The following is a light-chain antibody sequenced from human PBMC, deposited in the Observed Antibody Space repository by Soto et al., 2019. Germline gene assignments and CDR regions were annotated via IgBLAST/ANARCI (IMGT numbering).Light chain of an antibody. Sequence: QSALTQPRSVSGSPGQSVTISCTGTGSDVGAYKYVSWYQQHPGKAPKFIIYDVSERPSGVPDRFSGSKSGDTASLTISGPQVEDEADYYCCSYAGSYSWVFGGGTQLTVL. V-gene: IGLV2-11*01. J-gene: IGLJ3*02. CDR2: DVS. CDR3: CSYAGSYSWV. CDR1: GSDVGAYKY.